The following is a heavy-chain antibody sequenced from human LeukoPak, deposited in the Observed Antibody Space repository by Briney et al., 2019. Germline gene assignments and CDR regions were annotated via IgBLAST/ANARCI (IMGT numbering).Heavy chain of an antibody. J-gene: IGHJ4*02. CDR1: GFTFRSYS. Sequence: GGSLRLSCAASGFTFRSYSMNWVRQAPGKGLEWVSSISSSSSYIYYADSVKGRFTISRDNSKNTLYLQMNSLRAEDTAVYYCAKPTGWLGTFDYWGQGTLVTVSS. CDR3: AKPTGWLGTFDY. D-gene: IGHD6-19*01. CDR2: ISSSSSYI. V-gene: IGHV3-21*04.